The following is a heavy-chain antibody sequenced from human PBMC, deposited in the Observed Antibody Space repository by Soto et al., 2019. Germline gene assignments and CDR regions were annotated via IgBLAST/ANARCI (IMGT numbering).Heavy chain of an antibody. CDR2: IYYSGST. J-gene: IGHJ6*01. CDR3: ARGEYSSPLLRYYGMDV. Sequence: PASLSPTLIHSGASINTYYWRSIRQPPLNRLERIGYIYYSGSTNYNPSLKTRVTISVDTSKNQLSLKLSSVTAADTAVYYCARGEYSSPLLRYYGMDVWGQGITVRVSS. D-gene: IGHD6-13*01. V-gene: IGHV4-59*01. CDR1: GASINTYY.